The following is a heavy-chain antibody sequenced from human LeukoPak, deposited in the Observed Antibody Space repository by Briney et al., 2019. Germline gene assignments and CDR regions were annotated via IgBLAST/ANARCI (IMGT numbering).Heavy chain of an antibody. D-gene: IGHD3-16*01. Sequence: ASVKVSYKASGYTFTTYGIGWVRQAPGQGIEWMGWISGYNGNTNYAQKFQGRVTMTTDTSTSTAYIELRSLRSDDTAVYYCARTSHESVLYWSDPWGQGTLVNVSS. J-gene: IGHJ5*02. CDR1: GYTFTTYG. CDR2: ISGYNGNT. V-gene: IGHV1-18*01. CDR3: ARTSHESVLYWSDP.